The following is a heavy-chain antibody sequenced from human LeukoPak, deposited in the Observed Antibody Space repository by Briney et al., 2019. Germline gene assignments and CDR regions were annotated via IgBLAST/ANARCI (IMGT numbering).Heavy chain of an antibody. D-gene: IGHD2-21*01. Sequence: ASVKVSCKASGYTFTHYYIHWVRQAPGQGLEWMGWINPNSGGTNYAQKFQGRVTMTRDTSISTAYMELSRLRSDDTAVYHCARNEVVMVAMGGKDYNYMDVWGKGTTVTVSS. CDR1: GYTFTHYY. CDR3: ARNEVVMVAMGGKDYNYMDV. CDR2: INPNSGGT. J-gene: IGHJ6*03. V-gene: IGHV1-2*02.